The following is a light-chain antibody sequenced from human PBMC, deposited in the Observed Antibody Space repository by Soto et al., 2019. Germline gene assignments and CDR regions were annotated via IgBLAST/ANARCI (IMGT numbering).Light chain of an antibody. CDR1: EPITTW. CDR2: DAS. Sequence: DIQMTQSPSTLSPSVGDSVTSSCRASEPITTWLAWYQHKPGTDPKLLIYDASTLEGGVHSRFRGSGSGTEFTLAISGLQAEEFATDYCQQYNSYWTFGKGTKGEIK. V-gene: IGKV1-5*01. CDR3: QQYNSYWT. J-gene: IGKJ1*01.